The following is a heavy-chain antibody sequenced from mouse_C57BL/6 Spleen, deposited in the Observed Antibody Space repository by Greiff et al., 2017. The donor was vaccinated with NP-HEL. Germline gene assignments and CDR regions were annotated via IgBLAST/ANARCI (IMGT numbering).Heavy chain of an antibody. D-gene: IGHD1-1*01. CDR1: GYTFTDYE. CDR3: TRADDYGSSYDAMDY. CDR2: IDPETGGT. J-gene: IGHJ4*01. Sequence: QVQLQQSGAELVRPGASVTLSCKASGYTFTDYEMHWVKQTPVHGLEWIGAIDPETGGTAYNQKFKGKAILTADKSSSTAYMERRSLTSEDSAVYYCTRADDYGSSYDAMDYWGQGTSVTVSS. V-gene: IGHV1-15*01.